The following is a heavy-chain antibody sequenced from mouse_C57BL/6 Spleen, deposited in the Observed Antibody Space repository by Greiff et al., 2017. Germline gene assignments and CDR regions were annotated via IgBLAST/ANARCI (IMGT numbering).Heavy chain of an antibody. J-gene: IGHJ2*01. CDR3: ARLGQTGRDY. CDR1: GFTFSSYG. V-gene: IGHV5-6*01. Sequence: EVKLMEPGGDLVKPGGSLKLSCAASGFTFSSYGMSWVRQTPDKRLEWVATISSGGSYTYSPESVKGRSPISRDNAKNTLYLQMSSLKSEDTAMNYCARLGQTGRDYWGQGTTLTVSS. D-gene: IGHD4-1*01. CDR2: ISSGGSYT.